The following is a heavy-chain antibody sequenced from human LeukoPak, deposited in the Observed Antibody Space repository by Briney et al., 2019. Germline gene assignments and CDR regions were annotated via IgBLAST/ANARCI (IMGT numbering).Heavy chain of an antibody. V-gene: IGHV1-2*02. CDR2: INPNSGGT. J-gene: IGHJ4*02. Sequence: WASVKVSCKASGYTFTGYYMHWVRQAPGQGLEWMGWINPNSGGTNYAQKFQGRVTMTRDTSISTAYMELSRLRSDDTAVYYYARDLVLRYFDWLTTEGQPFDYWGQGTLVTVSS. CDR1: GYTFTGYY. D-gene: IGHD3-9*01. CDR3: ARDLVLRYFDWLTTEGQPFDY.